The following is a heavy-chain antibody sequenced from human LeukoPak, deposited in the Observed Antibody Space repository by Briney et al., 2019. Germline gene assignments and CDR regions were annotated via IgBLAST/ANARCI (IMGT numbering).Heavy chain of an antibody. CDR2: IKQDGSQK. V-gene: IGHV3-7*01. Sequence: GGSLRLSCAASGFTFSNYWMTWVRQVPGKGLEWVANIKQDGSQKYYADSVKGRFTISRDNAKNSLYLQMNSLRAEDTAVYYCAGLVVPAAPTDYWGQGTLVTVSS. J-gene: IGHJ4*02. D-gene: IGHD2-2*01. CDR3: AGLVVPAAPTDY. CDR1: GFTFSNYW.